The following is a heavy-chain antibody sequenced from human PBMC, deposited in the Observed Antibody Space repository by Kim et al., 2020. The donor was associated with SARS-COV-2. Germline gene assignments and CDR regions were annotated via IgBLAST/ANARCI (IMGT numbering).Heavy chain of an antibody. CDR2: ISSSSSYI. J-gene: IGHJ6*02. D-gene: IGHD6-13*01. CDR1: GFTFSTYS. V-gene: IGHV3-21*01. CDR3: SRDRREYSSSGGHYYYYYGMDV. Sequence: GGSLRLSCAASGFTFSTYSMDWVRQAPGKGLEWVSSISSSSSYIYYGDSVKGRFTISRDNAKKSLYLQMNSLRAEDTAVYYCSRDRREYSSSGGHYYYYYGMDVWGQGTTVTVSS.